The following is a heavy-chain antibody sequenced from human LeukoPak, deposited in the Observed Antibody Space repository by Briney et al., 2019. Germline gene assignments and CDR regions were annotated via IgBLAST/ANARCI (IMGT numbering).Heavy chain of an antibody. V-gene: IGHV1-18*01. CDR3: ARVPSHCSSTSCYAGTYYYYMDV. Sequence: ASVKVSCKASGYTFTSYGISWVRQAPGQGLEWMGWISVYNGNTNYAQKLRGRVTMTTDTSTSTAYMELRSLRSDDTAVYYCARVPSHCSSTSCYAGTYYYYMDVWGKGTTVTVSS. D-gene: IGHD2-2*01. CDR2: ISVYNGNT. CDR1: GYTFTSYG. J-gene: IGHJ6*03.